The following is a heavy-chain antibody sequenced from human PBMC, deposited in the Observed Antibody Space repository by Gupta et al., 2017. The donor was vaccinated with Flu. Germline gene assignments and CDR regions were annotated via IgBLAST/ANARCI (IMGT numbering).Heavy chain of an antibody. V-gene: IGHV1-2*02. CDR2: INPNSGGT. J-gene: IGHJ6*02. Sequence: QVQLVQSGAEVKKPGASVKVSFKASGYTFTGYYMHWVRQAPGQGLEWMGWINPNSGGTNYAQKFQGRVTMTRDTSISTAYMELSRLRSDDTAVYYCARGGFPERWVGGMDVWGQGTTVTVSS. CDR1: GYTFTGYY. D-gene: IGHD5-24*01. CDR3: ARGGFPERWVGGMDV.